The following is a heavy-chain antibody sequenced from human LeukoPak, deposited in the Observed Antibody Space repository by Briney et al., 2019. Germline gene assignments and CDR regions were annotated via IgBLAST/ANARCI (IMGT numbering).Heavy chain of an antibody. CDR3: ARDRDFGVGYWFDP. J-gene: IGHJ5*02. V-gene: IGHV3-21*01. D-gene: IGHD3-3*01. Sequence: GGSLRLSRAASGFTFSDYSMNWARHPPGKGLEWVSSISRSSSYIYYADSMKGRFTISRDDAKNSLSLQMNSLRAEDTAVYYCARDRDFGVGYWFDPWGQGVLVTVSA. CDR1: GFTFSDYS. CDR2: ISRSSSYI.